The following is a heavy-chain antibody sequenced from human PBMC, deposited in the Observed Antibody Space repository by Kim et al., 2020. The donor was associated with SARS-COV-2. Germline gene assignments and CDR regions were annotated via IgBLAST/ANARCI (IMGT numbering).Heavy chain of an antibody. J-gene: IGHJ4*02. CDR2: T. D-gene: IGHD6-13*01. V-gene: IGHV3-73*01. Sequence: TAYAASVKGRFTISRDDSKNTAYLQMNSLKTEDTAVYYCTRSRQQLDFDYWGQGTLVTVSS. CDR3: TRSRQQLDFDY.